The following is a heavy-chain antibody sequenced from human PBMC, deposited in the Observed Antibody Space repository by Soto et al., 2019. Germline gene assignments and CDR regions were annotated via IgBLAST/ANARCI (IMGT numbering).Heavy chain of an antibody. CDR1: GYTFTIYS. Sequence: ASVKVSCKASGYTFTIYSIHWVRQAPGQGLEWMGWINADNGNTKYSQKFQARVTISRDTSATTVYMELGSLRSDDTAVYYCARDRGDYSQLDYWGQGTLVTVSS. CDR2: INADNGNT. J-gene: IGHJ4*02. D-gene: IGHD4-17*01. CDR3: ARDRGDYSQLDY. V-gene: IGHV1-3*01.